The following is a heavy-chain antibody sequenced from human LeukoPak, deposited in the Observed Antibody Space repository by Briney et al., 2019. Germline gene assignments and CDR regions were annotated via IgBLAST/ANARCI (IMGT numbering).Heavy chain of an antibody. CDR2: IYYSGST. J-gene: IGHJ5*02. Sequence: PSETLSLTCTVSGGSISSGGYYWRWIRQHPGKGLEWIGYIYYSGSTYYNPSLKSRVTISVDRPKNQFSLKLSSVTAADTAVYYCARIIAAGWFDPWGQGTLVTVSS. V-gene: IGHV4-31*03. D-gene: IGHD6-25*01. CDR3: ARIIAAGWFDP. CDR1: GGSISSGGYY.